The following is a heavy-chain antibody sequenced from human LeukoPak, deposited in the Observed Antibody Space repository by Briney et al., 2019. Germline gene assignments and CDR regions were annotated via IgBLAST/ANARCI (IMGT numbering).Heavy chain of an antibody. Sequence: ASVKVSCKASGYTFTNFDINWVRQATGQGLEWMGWMNPRSGSTGYAQKFQGRVTMTRDTSTSTAYMEMSSLRSDDAAVYYCARDDYPYGMDVWGQGTTVTASS. J-gene: IGHJ6*02. CDR3: ARDDYPYGMDV. CDR2: MNPRSGST. D-gene: IGHD3-16*01. V-gene: IGHV1-8*01. CDR1: GYTFTNFD.